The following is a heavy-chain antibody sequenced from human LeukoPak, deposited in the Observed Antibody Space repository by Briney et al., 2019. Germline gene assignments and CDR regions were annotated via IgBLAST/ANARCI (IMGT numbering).Heavy chain of an antibody. CDR3: ARGSMVRGPGDY. J-gene: IGHJ4*02. CDR2: ISSSSYT. Sequence: GGSLRLSCAASGFTFSDYYMSWIRQAPGKGREWISYISSSSYTNYADSVKGRFTISRDNAKNSLYLQMNSLRAEDTAVYYCARGSMVRGPGDYWGQGTLVTVSS. V-gene: IGHV3-11*05. CDR1: GFTFSDYY. D-gene: IGHD3-10*01.